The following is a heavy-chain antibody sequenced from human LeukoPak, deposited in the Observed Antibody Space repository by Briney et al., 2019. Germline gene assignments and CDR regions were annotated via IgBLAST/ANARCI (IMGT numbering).Heavy chain of an antibody. Sequence: SETLSLTCAVSGGPFSGYFWSWIRQSSGKGLEWIGEIHNSGTTNYNPSLNSRVTISEGTSKNQFYLNLSSVTAADTAVYYCARRYYYNLGSFPFDFWGQGTLVTVSS. CDR1: GGPFSGYF. J-gene: IGHJ4*02. CDR2: IHNSGTT. D-gene: IGHD3-10*01. CDR3: ARRYYYNLGSFPFDF. V-gene: IGHV4-34*01.